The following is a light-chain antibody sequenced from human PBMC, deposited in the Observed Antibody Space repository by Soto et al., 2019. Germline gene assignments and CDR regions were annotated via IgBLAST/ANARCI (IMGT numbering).Light chain of an antibody. V-gene: IGLV2-14*01. Sequence: QSALTQPASVSGSPGQSITISCTGTSSDVGGYNYVSWYQQHPGKAPELMIYEVSNRPSGVSNRFSGSKSGNTASLTISGLQAEDEADYYCSSYTSSSLPVFGGGTKLTVL. CDR3: SSYTSSSLPV. J-gene: IGLJ2*01. CDR1: SSDVGGYNY. CDR2: EVS.